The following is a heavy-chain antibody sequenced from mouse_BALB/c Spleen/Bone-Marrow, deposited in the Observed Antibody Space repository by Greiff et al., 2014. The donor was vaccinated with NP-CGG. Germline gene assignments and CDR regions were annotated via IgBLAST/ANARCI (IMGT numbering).Heavy chain of an antibody. CDR1: GYSFISYW. D-gene: IGHD2-4*01. CDR3: TRWGVYDYDGGFAY. V-gene: IGHV1-5*01. Sequence: SGTVLARPGASVKTSCKASGYSFISYWMHWVKQRPGQGLEWIGAIYPGNSDASYNQKVKGKAKLTAVTSASTAYMELISLTNEDSAVYYCTRWGVYDYDGGFAYWGQGTLVTVSA. CDR2: IYPGNSDA. J-gene: IGHJ3*01.